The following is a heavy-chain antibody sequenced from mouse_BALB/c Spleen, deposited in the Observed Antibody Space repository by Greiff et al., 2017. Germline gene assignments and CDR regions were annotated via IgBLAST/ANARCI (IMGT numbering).Heavy chain of an antibody. D-gene: IGHD3-2*01. CDR2: ISSGGST. CDR3: AKTAWYFDV. V-gene: IGHV5-6-5*01. CDR1: GFTFSSYA. J-gene: IGHJ1*01. Sequence: EVQRVESGGGLVKPGGSLKLSCAASGFTFSSYAMSWVRQTPEKRLEWVASISSGGSTYYPDSVKGRFTISRDNARNILYLQMSSLRSEDTAMYYCAKTAWYFDVWGAGTTVTVSS.